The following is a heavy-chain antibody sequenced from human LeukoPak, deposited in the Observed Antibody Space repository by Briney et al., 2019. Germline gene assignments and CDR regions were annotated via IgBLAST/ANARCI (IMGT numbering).Heavy chain of an antibody. V-gene: IGHV4-59*01. Sequence: SETLSLTCTVSGGSISDYYWNWIRQPPGKGLEWIGYIYYSGSTTYNPSLKSRVTMSVDTTKNQFSLKLRSVTAADTAVYYCARGDFCSKSNCYLRPMDVWGKGTTVTVSS. J-gene: IGHJ6*03. CDR2: IYYSGST. D-gene: IGHD3-3*01. CDR3: ARGDFCSKSNCYLRPMDV. CDR1: GGSISDYY.